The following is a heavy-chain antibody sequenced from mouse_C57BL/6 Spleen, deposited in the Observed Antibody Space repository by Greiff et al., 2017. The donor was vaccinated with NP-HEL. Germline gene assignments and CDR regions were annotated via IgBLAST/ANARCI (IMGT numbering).Heavy chain of an antibody. D-gene: IGHD1-1*01. J-gene: IGHJ4*01. CDR3: TTGYYGSSLRAMDY. V-gene: IGHV14-4*01. Sequence: VQLQQSGAELVRPGASVKLSCTASGFNIKDDYMHWVKQRPEQGLEWIGWIDPENGDTEYASKFQGKATITADPSSNTAYLQLSSLTSEDTAVYYCTTGYYGSSLRAMDYWGQGTSVTVSS. CDR1: GFNIKDDY. CDR2: IDPENGDT.